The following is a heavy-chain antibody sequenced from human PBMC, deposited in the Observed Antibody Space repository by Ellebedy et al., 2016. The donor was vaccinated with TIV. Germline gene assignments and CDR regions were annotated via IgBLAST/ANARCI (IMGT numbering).Heavy chain of an antibody. J-gene: IGHJ5*02. D-gene: IGHD2-2*01. CDR1: VGSFSGYS. CDR3: TRGKGYCNNSRCKYNWFDP. V-gene: IGHV4-34*01. Sequence: SETLSLTXAVYVGSFSGYSWNWIRQPPGRGLEWIGEMNDSGSTNYNPSLKSRVTMSIDTSNNQFSLRLTSVTAADTAIYYCTRGKGYCNNSRCKYNWFDPWGQGTLVTVSS. CDR2: MNDSGST.